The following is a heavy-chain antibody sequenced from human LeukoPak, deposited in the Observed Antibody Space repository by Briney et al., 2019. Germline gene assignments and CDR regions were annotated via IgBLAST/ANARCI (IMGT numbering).Heavy chain of an antibody. Sequence: PSETLSLSCTVSGYSISSGYYWGWIRQPPGKGLEWIGSIYHSGITYYNPSLKSRVTISVDTSKNQFSLKLSSVTAADTAVYYCAREVSMVRGVTDWFDPWGQGTLVTVSS. CDR2: IYHSGIT. D-gene: IGHD3-10*01. CDR3: AREVSMVRGVTDWFDP. V-gene: IGHV4-38-2*02. CDR1: GYSISSGYY. J-gene: IGHJ5*02.